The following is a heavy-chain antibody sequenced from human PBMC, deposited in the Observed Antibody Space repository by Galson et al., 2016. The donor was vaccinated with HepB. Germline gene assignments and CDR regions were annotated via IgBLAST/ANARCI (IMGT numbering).Heavy chain of an antibody. CDR3: ARDRTVTTLLHY. V-gene: IGHV1-46*03. D-gene: IGHD4-17*01. CDR1: GYIFSNYH. Sequence: SCKASGYIFSNYHLHWVRQAPGQGLEWMGAINPSDITTHYAQKFQGRVTMTRDTATSTVYMELTRPRSDDTAVYYCARDRTVTTLLHYWGQGTLVTGS. CDR2: INPSDITT. J-gene: IGHJ4*02.